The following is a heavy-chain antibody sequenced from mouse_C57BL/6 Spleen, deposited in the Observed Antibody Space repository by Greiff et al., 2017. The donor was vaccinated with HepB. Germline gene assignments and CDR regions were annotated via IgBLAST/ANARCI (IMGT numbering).Heavy chain of an antibody. CDR3: ARLLSWYFDV. J-gene: IGHJ1*03. CDR2: IDPSDSYT. V-gene: IGHV1-69*01. D-gene: IGHD2-1*01. Sequence: VQLQQPGAELGMPGASVKLSCKASGYTFTSYWMHWVKQRPGQGLEWIGEIDPSDSYTNYNQKFKGKSTLTVDKSSSTAYMQLSSLTSEDSAVYYCARLLSWYFDVWGTGTTVTVSS. CDR1: GYTFTSYW.